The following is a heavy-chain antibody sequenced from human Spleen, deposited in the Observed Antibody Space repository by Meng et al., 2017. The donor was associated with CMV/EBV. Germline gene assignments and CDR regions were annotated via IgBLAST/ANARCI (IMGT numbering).Heavy chain of an antibody. J-gene: IGHJ4*02. CDR1: GYTFNDYY. V-gene: IGHV1-2*02. CDR3: ARNIGAY. CDR2: INPNTGDT. Sequence: QVQLVQSGAEGREPGGSMRVSCKPYGYTFNDYYISWVRQAPGQGLQWLGWINPNTGDTSYAQKFQGTVTMTRDSSINTAYMDLNRLTSDDTAVYYCARNIGAYWGQGTLVTVTS. D-gene: IGHD2/OR15-2a*01.